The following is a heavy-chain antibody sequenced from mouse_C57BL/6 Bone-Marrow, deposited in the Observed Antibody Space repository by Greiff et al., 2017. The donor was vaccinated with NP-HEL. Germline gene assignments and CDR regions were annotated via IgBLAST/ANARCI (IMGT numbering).Heavy chain of an antibody. D-gene: IGHD1-1*01. CDR3: TAPLLLRLFAY. CDR2: IRLKSDNYAT. CDR1: GFTFSNYW. J-gene: IGHJ3*01. Sequence: EVMLVESGGGLVQPGGSMKLSCVASGFTFSNYWMNWVRQSPEKGLEWVAQIRLKSDNYATHYAESVKGRFTISRDDSKSSVYLQMNNLTAEDTGIHYCTAPLLLRLFAYWGQGTLVTVSA. V-gene: IGHV6-3*01.